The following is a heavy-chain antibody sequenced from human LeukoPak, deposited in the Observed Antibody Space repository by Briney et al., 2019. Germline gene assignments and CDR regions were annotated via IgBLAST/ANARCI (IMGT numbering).Heavy chain of an antibody. CDR3: VRREYSNKSAFDY. CDR1: GGSISESNYY. D-gene: IGHD4-11*01. Sequence: SETLSLTCSVSGGSISESNYYWGWIPQPPAKGLEWIGSIYFSGNTYHNSSLKSRITICVDTSKNQFSLNLNSVAVTDTAVYYSVRREYSNKSAFDYWGQGTLVTVSS. CDR2: IYFSGNT. V-gene: IGHV4-39*01. J-gene: IGHJ4*02.